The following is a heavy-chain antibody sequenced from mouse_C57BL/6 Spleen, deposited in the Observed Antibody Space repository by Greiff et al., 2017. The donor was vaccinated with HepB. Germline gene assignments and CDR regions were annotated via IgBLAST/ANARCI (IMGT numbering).Heavy chain of an antibody. V-gene: IGHV1-50*01. CDR2: IDPADSYT. CDR1: GYTFTSYW. D-gene: IGHD1-1*01. J-gene: IGHJ1*03. CDR3: ARSHYGSSYGYWYFDV. Sequence: VQLQQSGAELVKPGASVKLSCKASGYTFTSYWMQWVKQRPGQSLEWIGEIDPADSYTNYNQKFKGKATLTVDTSSSTAYMQLSSLTSEDSAVYYCARSHYGSSYGYWYFDVWGTGTTVTVSS.